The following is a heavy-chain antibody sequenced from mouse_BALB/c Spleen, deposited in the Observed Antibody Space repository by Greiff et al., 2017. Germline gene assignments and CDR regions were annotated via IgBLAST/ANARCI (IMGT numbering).Heavy chain of an antibody. Sequence: EVQGVESGGGLVKPGGSLKLSCAASGFTFSDYYMYWVRQTPEKRLEWVATISDGGSYTYYPDSVKGRFTISRDNAKNNLYLQMSSLKSEDTAMYYCARDSTMITTSAMDYWGQGTSVTVSS. J-gene: IGHJ4*01. D-gene: IGHD2-4*01. CDR2: ISDGGSYT. CDR3: ARDSTMITTSAMDY. V-gene: IGHV5-4*02. CDR1: GFTFSDYY.